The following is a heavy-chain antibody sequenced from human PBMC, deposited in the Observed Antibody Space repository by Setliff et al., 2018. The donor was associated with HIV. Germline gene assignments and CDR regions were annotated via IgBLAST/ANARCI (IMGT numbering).Heavy chain of an antibody. Sequence: SETLSLTCTVSGGSISSGTYYWSWIRQPAGKGLEWIGHIYSTGNTNYNSSLKSRVTMSIETSKNQFSLKLTSVTAADTAVYYCAGDDDKLFDYWGQGALVTVSS. D-gene: IGHD3-22*01. J-gene: IGHJ4*02. CDR3: AGDDDKLFDY. CDR1: GGSISSGTYY. CDR2: IYSTGNT. V-gene: IGHV4-61*09.